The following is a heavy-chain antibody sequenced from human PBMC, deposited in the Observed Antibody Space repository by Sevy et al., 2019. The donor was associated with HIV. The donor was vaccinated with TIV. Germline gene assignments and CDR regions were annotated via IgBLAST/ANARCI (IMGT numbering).Heavy chain of an antibody. Sequence: ASVKVSCKVSGYTLTELSMHWVRQAPGKGLEWMGGFDPEDGETIYAQKFQGRVTMTEDTSTDTAYMELSSLGSEDTAVYYCATPSLNYYDSSGYWVYFDYWGQGTLVTVSS. CDR2: FDPEDGET. D-gene: IGHD3-22*01. CDR3: ATPSLNYYDSSGYWVYFDY. J-gene: IGHJ4*02. V-gene: IGHV1-24*01. CDR1: GYTLTELS.